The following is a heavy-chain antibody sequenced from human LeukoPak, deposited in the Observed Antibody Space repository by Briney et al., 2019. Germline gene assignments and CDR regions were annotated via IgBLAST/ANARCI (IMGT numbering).Heavy chain of an antibody. V-gene: IGHV3-33*01. CDR3: ARCCYYDGSGYYYYYGMDV. Sequence: PGGSLRLSCAASGFTFSSYGMHWVRQAPGKGLEWVAVIWYDGSNKYYADSVKGRFTISRDNSKNTLYLQMNSLRAEDTAVYYCARCCYYDGSGYYYYYGMDVWGQGTTVTVSS. J-gene: IGHJ6*02. CDR1: GFTFSSYG. D-gene: IGHD3-22*01. CDR2: IWYDGSNK.